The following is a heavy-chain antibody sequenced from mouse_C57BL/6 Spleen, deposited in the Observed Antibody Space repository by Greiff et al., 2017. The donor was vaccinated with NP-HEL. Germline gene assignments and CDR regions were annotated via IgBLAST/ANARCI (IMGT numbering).Heavy chain of an antibody. J-gene: IGHJ4*01. V-gene: IGHV1-52*01. D-gene: IGHD3-2*02. CDR3: ASQTAQDAMDY. CDR2: IDPSDSET. Sequence: VQLQQPGAELVRPGSSVKLSCKASGYTFTSYWMHWVKQRPIQGLEWIGNIDPSDSETHYNQKFKDKATLTVDKSSSTAYMQLSSLTSEDSAVYYCASQTAQDAMDYWGQGTSVTVSS. CDR1: GYTFTSYW.